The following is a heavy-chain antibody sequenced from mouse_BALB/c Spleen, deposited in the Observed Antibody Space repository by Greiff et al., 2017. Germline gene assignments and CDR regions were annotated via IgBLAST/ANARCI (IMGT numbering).Heavy chain of an antibody. D-gene: IGHD1-1*01. Sequence: EVQLQESGGDLVKPGGSLKLSCAASGFTFSSYGMSWVRQTPDKRLEWVATISSGGSYTYYPDSVKGRFTISRDNAKNTLYLQMSSLKSEDTAMYYCARHDGGRAWFAYWGQGTLVTVAA. CDR1: GFTFSSYG. CDR2: ISSGGSYT. CDR3: ARHDGGRAWFAY. J-gene: IGHJ3*01. V-gene: IGHV5-6*01.